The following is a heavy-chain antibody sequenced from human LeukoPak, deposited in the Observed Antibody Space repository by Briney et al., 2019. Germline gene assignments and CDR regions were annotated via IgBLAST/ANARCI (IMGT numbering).Heavy chain of an antibody. CDR3: GRVWTSDSNYRSFEF. J-gene: IGHJ6*01. V-gene: IGHV3-7*01. Sequence: AGSLRLSCATYEFSFSNYWMSWVRQAPGRGLEWVATIKQEGSENYYVDSVEGRFITSRDNATNSLFLLMISFIVAEPAVYYGGRVWTSDSNYRSFEFWGERTAVSASS. CDR2: IKQEGSEN. D-gene: IGHD4-11*01. CDR1: EFSFSNYW.